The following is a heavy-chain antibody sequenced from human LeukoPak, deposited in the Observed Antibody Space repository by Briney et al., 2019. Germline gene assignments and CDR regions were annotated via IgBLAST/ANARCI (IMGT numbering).Heavy chain of an antibody. V-gene: IGHV4-30-4*08. CDR1: GGSISSYY. Sequence: PSETLSLTCTVSGGSISSYYWSWIRQPPGKGLEWIGYIYYSGSTYYNPSLKSRVTISVDTSKNQFSLKLSSVTAADTAVYYCARVEVVSGSSYYFDYWGQGTLVTVSS. CDR3: ARVEVVSGSSYYFDY. J-gene: IGHJ4*02. D-gene: IGHD1-26*01. CDR2: IYYSGST.